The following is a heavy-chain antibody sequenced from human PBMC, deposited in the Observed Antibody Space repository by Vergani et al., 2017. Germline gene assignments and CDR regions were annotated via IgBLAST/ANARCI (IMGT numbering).Heavy chain of an antibody. CDR3: ARDQGGYNPGYYFDY. D-gene: IGHD5-24*01. J-gene: IGHJ4*02. CDR2: INPSGGST. V-gene: IGHV1-46*03. CDR1: GGTFSSYT. Sequence: QVQLVQSGAEVKKPGSSVKVSCKASGGTFSSYTISWVRQAPGQGLEWMGIINPSGGSTSYAQKFQGRVTMTRDTSTSTVYMELSSLRSEDTAVYYCARDQGGYNPGYYFDYWGQGTLVTVSS.